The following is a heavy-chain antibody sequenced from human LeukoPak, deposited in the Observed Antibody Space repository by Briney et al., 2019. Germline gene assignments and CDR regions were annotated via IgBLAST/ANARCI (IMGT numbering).Heavy chain of an antibody. CDR2: INPSGGST. V-gene: IGHV1-46*01. CDR1: GYTFTSYY. CDR3: ARAPSIEMGKQPTHGGAFDI. D-gene: IGHD5-24*01. Sequence: ASVKVSCKASGYTFTSYYTHWVRQAPGQGLEWMGIINPSGGSTSYAQKFQGRVTMTRDTSTSTVYMELSSLRSEDTAVYYCARAPSIEMGKQPTHGGAFDIWGQGTMVTVSS. J-gene: IGHJ3*02.